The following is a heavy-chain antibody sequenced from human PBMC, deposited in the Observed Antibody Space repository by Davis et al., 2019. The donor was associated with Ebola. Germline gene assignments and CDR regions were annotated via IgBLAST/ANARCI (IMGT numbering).Heavy chain of an antibody. Sequence: SETLSLTCAVYGGSFSGYYWSWIRQPPGKGLEWIGEINHSGSTNYNPSLKSRVTISVDTSKNQFSLKLSSVTAADTAVYYCARGDIVATMGSWFDPWGQGVLVTVSS. D-gene: IGHD5-12*01. CDR2: INHSGST. CDR1: GGSFSGYY. J-gene: IGHJ5*02. V-gene: IGHV4-34*01. CDR3: ARGDIVATMGSWFDP.